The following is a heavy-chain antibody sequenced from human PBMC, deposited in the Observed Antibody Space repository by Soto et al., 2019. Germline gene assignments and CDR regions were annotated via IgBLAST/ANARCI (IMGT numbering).Heavy chain of an antibody. V-gene: IGHV3-48*01. CDR2: IVNSSSSPK. D-gene: IGHD3-16*01. CDR1: GFIFSGYS. CDR3: ARGGRLDL. Sequence: GGSLRLSCAASGFIFSGYSMNWVRQAPGKGLEWISYIVNSSSSPKNYADSVKGRFTISRDNAKNSLYLQMNSLRAEDTAVYYCARGGRLDLWGKGTTVTVSS. J-gene: IGHJ6*04.